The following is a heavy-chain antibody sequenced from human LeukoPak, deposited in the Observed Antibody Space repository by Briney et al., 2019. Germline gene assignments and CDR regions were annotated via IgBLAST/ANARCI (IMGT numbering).Heavy chain of an antibody. D-gene: IGHD4-17*01. V-gene: IGHV4-59*01. Sequence: SETLPLTCTVSGGSISSYYWSWIRQPPGKGLEWIGYIYYSGSTNYNPSLKSRVTISVDTSKNQFSLKLSSVTAADTAVYYCARTTDYGDYCDAFDIWGQGTMVTVSS. CDR2: IYYSGST. J-gene: IGHJ3*02. CDR1: GGSISSYY. CDR3: ARTTDYGDYCDAFDI.